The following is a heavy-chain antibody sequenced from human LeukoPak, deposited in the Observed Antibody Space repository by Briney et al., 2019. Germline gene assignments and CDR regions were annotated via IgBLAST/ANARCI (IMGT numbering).Heavy chain of an antibody. CDR1: GGTFSNYA. D-gene: IGHD5-12*01. CDR2: IIPIFGTA. Sequence: ASVKVSCKASGGTFSNYAISWVRQAPGQGLEWMGGIIPIFGTANYAQKFRGRVTITADKSTRTAYMELSSLKTSDSAMYYCARRLGGADVFDIWGQGTMVTVSS. V-gene: IGHV1-69*06. CDR3: ARRLGGADVFDI. J-gene: IGHJ3*02.